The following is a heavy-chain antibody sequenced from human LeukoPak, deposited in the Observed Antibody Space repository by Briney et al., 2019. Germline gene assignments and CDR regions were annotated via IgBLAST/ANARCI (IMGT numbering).Heavy chain of an antibody. Sequence: GGSLRLSCAASGFTFSSYAMSWVRQAPGKGLEWVSAISGSGGGTYYADSVKGRFTISRDNSKNTLYLQMNSLRAEDTAVYYCAKEEEQLVLGGYYFDYWGQGTLVTVSS. D-gene: IGHD6-6*01. J-gene: IGHJ4*02. CDR1: GFTFSSYA. CDR2: ISGSGGGT. CDR3: AKEEEQLVLGGYYFDY. V-gene: IGHV3-23*01.